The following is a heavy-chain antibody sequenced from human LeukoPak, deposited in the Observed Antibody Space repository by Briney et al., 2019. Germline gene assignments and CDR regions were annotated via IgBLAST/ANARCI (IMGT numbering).Heavy chain of an antibody. J-gene: IGHJ5*02. D-gene: IGHD3-16*01. CDR2: INPSGGST. V-gene: IGHV1-46*01. CDR1: GYTFTSYY. Sequence: ASVEVSCKASGYTFTSYYMHWVRQAPGQGLEWMGIINPSGGSTSYAQKFQGRVTMTRDMSTSTVYMELSSLRSEDTAVYYCATSLPMMEIWFDPWGQGTLVTVSS. CDR3: ATSLPMMEIWFDP.